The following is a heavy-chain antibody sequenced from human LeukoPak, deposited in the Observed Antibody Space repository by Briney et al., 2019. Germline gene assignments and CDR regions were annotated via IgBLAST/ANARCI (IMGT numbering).Heavy chain of an antibody. J-gene: IGHJ6*03. CDR1: GITLSNYA. CDR3: ARAARDYYYMDV. D-gene: IGHD2-15*01. V-gene: IGHV3-9*01. CDR2: ISWNSGSI. Sequence: PGGSLRLSCAVSGITLSNYAMSWVRQAPGKGLEWVSGISWNSGSIGYADSVKGRFTISRDNAKNSLYLQMNSLRAEDTALYYCARAARDYYYMDVWGKGTTVTVSS.